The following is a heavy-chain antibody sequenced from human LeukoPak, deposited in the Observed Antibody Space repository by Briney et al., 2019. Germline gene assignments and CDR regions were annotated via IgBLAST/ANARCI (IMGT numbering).Heavy chain of an antibody. V-gene: IGHV1-2*02. CDR3: ARVEYYDSSGYPSYEYFDY. Sequence: GASVKVSCKASGHTFTGYYMHWVRQAPGQGLEWMGWINPNSGGTNYAQKFQGRVTMTRDTSFSTAYMELSRLRSDDTAVYYCARVEYYDSSGYPSYEYFDYWGQGTLVTVSS. CDR1: GHTFTGYY. J-gene: IGHJ4*02. D-gene: IGHD3-22*01. CDR2: INPNSGGT.